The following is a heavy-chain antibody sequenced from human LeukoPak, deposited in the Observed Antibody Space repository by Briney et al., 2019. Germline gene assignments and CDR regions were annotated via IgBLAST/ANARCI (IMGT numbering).Heavy chain of an antibody. V-gene: IGHV4-59*01. CDR1: GGSISSYY. D-gene: IGHD3-10*01. CDR3: ARVSRVFGNYYGSGSYDYYYYYYMDV. Sequence: PSETLSLTCTVSGGSISSYYWSWIRQPPGKGLEWIGYIYYSGSTNYNPSLKSRVTISVDTSKNQFSLKLSSVTAADTAVYYCARVSRVFGNYYGSGSYDYYYYYYMDVWGKGTTVTISS. CDR2: IYYSGST. J-gene: IGHJ6*03.